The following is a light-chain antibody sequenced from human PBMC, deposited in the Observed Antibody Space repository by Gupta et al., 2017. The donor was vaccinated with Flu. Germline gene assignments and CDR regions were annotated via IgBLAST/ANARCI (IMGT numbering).Light chain of an antibody. CDR3: SSHTVSDTFV. J-gene: IGLJ1*01. CDR1: SIDIGAYKY. V-gene: IGLV2-8*01. Sequence: QSALTQPPSASGSPGQSITISCTGTSIDIGAYKYVSWHQQHAGKAPKLIIYEVTKRPSGVPDRFSGSKSGNTASLTVSGLQAEDEGDYYCSSHTVSDTFVFGTGTAVTVL. CDR2: EVT.